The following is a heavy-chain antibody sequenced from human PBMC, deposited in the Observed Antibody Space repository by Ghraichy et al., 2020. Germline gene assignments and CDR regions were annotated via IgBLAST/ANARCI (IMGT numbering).Heavy chain of an antibody. CDR2: INHSGST. V-gene: IGHV4-34*01. CDR1: GGSFSDYY. CDR3: ARVVVPPSSRYFDL. Sequence: GSLRLSCAVYGGSFSDYYWSWIRQPPGKGLEWIGEINHSGSTNYNPSLKSRVTISVDTSKNQFSLKLGSVSAADTAVYYYARVVVPPSSRYFDLWGRGTLVTVSS. D-gene: IGHD2-2*01. J-gene: IGHJ2*01.